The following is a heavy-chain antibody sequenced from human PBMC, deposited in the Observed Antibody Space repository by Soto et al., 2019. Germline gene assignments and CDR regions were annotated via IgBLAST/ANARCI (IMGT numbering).Heavy chain of an antibody. Sequence: QVQLVQSGAEVKKPGASGKVSCKASGYTFTSYDINWVRQATGQGLEWMGWMNPNSGNTGYAQKFQGRVTMTRNTSISTGYMALSSVRSEDTAVYYCAREVNYDILTGYSYYYYRMDVWGQGSTVIDS. CDR3: AREVNYDILTGYSYYYYRMDV. J-gene: IGHJ6*02. D-gene: IGHD3-9*01. V-gene: IGHV1-8*01. CDR1: GYTFTSYD. CDR2: MNPNSGNT.